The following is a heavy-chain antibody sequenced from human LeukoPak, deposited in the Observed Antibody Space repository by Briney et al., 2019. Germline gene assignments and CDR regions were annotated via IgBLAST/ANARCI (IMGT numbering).Heavy chain of an antibody. CDR3: AKDGGSSGYYSYFDY. J-gene: IGHJ4*02. CDR2: ISWDGGST. D-gene: IGHD3-22*01. V-gene: IGHV3-43D*03. CDR1: GFTFDDYA. Sequence: QPGGSLRLSCAASGFTFDDYAMHWVRQAPGKGLEWVSLISWDGGSTYYADSVKGRFTISRDNSKNSLYLQMNSLRAEDTALYYCAKDGGSSGYYSYFDYWGQGTLVTVSS.